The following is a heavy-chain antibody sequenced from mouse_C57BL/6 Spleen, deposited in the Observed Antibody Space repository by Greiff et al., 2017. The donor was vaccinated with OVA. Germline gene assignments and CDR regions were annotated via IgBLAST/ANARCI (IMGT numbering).Heavy chain of an antibody. CDR3: ARSEGLRRPRAMDY. CDR2: IDPNSGGT. J-gene: IGHJ4*01. V-gene: IGHV1-72*01. CDR1: GYTFTSYW. D-gene: IGHD2-4*01. Sequence: QVQLQQPGAELVKPGASVKLSCKASGYTFTSYWMHWVKQRPGRGLEWIGRIDPNSGGTNYNEKFKSKATLTVDKPSSTAYMQLSSLTSEDSAVYDCARSEGLRRPRAMDYWGQGTSVTVSS.